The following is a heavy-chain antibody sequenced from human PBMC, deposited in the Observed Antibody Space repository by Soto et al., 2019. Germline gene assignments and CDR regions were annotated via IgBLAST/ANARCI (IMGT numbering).Heavy chain of an antibody. CDR3: AKDGCGGDCYSFDIFFYYYYYGMDV. D-gene: IGHD2-21*02. V-gene: IGHV3-30*18. Sequence: GGSLRLSCAASGFTFSSYVMHWVRQSPGKGLEWVAVISYDGSNKYYADSVKGRFTISRDNSKNTLYLQMNSLRAEDTAVYYCAKDGCGGDCYSFDIFFYYYYYGMDVWGQGTTVTVSS. CDR1: GFTFSSYV. CDR2: ISYDGSNK. J-gene: IGHJ6*02.